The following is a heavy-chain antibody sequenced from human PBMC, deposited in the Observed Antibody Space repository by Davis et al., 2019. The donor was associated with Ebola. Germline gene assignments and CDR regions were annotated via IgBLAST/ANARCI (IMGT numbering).Heavy chain of an antibody. J-gene: IGHJ6*02. Sequence: SETLSPTCPLYGASFSGYYWSWIRQPPGKGLEWIGEINHSGSTNYNPSLKSRVTISVDTSKNQFSLKLSSVTAADTAVYYCARSRVVVVAATYYYYYGMDVWGQGTTVTVSS. D-gene: IGHD2-15*01. CDR1: GASFSGYY. V-gene: IGHV4-34*01. CDR3: ARSRVVVVAATYYYYYGMDV. CDR2: INHSGST.